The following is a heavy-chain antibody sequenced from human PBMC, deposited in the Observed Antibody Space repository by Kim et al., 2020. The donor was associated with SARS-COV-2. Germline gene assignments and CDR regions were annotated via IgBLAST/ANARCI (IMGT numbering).Heavy chain of an antibody. J-gene: IGHJ3*02. CDR3: ARHPLSLLWFENAFDI. V-gene: IGHV4-39*01. D-gene: IGHD3-10*01. CDR2: IYYNGST. CDR1: GGSISSSSYY. Sequence: SETLSLTCTVSGGSISSSSYYWGWIRQPPGKGLEWIGSIYYNGSTYYNPSLKSRVTISVDTSKNQFSLKLSSVTAADTAVYYCARHPLSLLWFENAFDIWGQGTMVTVSS.